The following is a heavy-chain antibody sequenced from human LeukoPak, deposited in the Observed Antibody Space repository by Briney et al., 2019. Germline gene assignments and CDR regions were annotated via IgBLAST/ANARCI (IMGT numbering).Heavy chain of an antibody. D-gene: IGHD5-18*01. Sequence: SETLSLTCTVSGGSISSYSWNWIRQPPGKGLEWIGYIYHSGSTNSNPSLKSRVTISVDTSKNQFSLKLSSVTAADTAVYYCARSPGDTAMVFDYWGQGTLVTVSS. V-gene: IGHV4-59*01. CDR3: ARSPGDTAMVFDY. CDR2: IYHSGST. CDR1: GGSISSYS. J-gene: IGHJ4*02.